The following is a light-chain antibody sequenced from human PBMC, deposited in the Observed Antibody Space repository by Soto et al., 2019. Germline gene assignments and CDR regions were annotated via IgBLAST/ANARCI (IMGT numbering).Light chain of an antibody. V-gene: IGLV1-40*01. CDR2: GNS. Sequence: QSVLTQPPSVSGAPGQRVTISCTGSSSNIGAGYDVHWYQLLPGTAPRLLIYGNSNRPSGVPDRFSGSKSATSASLAITGLQAEDEADYYCQSYDTSLGVVFGGGTQLTVL. J-gene: IGLJ2*01. CDR3: QSYDTSLGVV. CDR1: SSNIGAGYD.